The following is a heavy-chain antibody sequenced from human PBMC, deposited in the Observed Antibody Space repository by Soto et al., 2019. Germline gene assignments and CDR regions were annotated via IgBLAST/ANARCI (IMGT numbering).Heavy chain of an antibody. CDR3: AGQHQWLDS. CDR2: TYYSSKWHN. Sequence: PXQTLSLTCAISGDSVSSNSAAWNLIRQSPSRGLEWLGRTYYSSKWHNDFAVSVKSRITIKPDTSKNQFSLQLNSVTPEDTAVYYCAGQHQWLDSWGQGTLVTVSS. J-gene: IGHJ4*02. D-gene: IGHD6-19*01. V-gene: IGHV6-1*01. CDR1: GDSVSSNSAA.